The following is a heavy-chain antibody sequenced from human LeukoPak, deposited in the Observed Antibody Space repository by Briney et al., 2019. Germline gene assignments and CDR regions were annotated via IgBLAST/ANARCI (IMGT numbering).Heavy chain of an antibody. CDR3: ARDPRAPAAGNYYYGMDV. Sequence: GGSLRLSCAASGFTVSSNYMSWVRQAPGKGLEWVSVIYSGGSTCYADSVKGRFTISRDNSKNTLYLQMNSLRAEDTAVYYCARDPRAPAAGNYYYGMDVWGQGTTVTVSS. CDR2: IYSGGST. CDR1: GFTVSSNY. J-gene: IGHJ6*02. D-gene: IGHD6-13*01. V-gene: IGHV3-66*01.